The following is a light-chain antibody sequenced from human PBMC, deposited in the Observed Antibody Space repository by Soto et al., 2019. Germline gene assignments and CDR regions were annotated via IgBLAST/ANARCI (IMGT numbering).Light chain of an antibody. J-gene: IGLJ1*01. CDR2: DTS. Sequence: QAVVTQEPSLTVSPGGTVTLTCGSSTGAVTSGHYPHWFQQKPGQAPRTLIYDTSIKHSWTPARFSGSLLGGKAAVTLSGAQPEDEADYYCLVIYTGVGEVFGTGTKLTVL. V-gene: IGLV7-46*01. CDR1: TGAVTSGHY. CDR3: LVIYTGVGEV.